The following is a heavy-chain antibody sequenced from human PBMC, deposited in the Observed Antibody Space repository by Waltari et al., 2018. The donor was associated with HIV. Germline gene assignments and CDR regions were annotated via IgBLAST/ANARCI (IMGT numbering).Heavy chain of an antibody. CDR2: ISYDGSNK. Sequence: QVQLVESGGGVVQPGRSLRLSCAASGFIFSSYAMHWVRQAPGKGLEWVVVISYDGSNKYYADSVKGRFTISRDNSKNTLYLQMNSLRAEDTAVYYCARGGGYSSSYYFDYWGQGTLVTVSS. CDR3: ARGGGYSSSYYFDY. D-gene: IGHD5-12*01. V-gene: IGHV3-30-3*01. CDR1: GFIFSSYA. J-gene: IGHJ4*02.